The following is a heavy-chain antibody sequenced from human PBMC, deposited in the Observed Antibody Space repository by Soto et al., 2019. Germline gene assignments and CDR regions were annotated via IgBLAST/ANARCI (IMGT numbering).Heavy chain of an antibody. CDR2: TYYRSKWYN. CDR3: ARAWRRGALGRWENWNDGLRYYYMDG. Sequence: PSQTLSLTCAISGDSVSSNSAAWNWIRQSPSRGLEWLGRTYYRSKWYNDYAVSVKSRITINPDTSKNQFSLQLNSVTPEDTAVYYCARAWRRGALGRWENWNDGLRYYYMDGWGKGTKVTVSS. V-gene: IGHV6-1*01. D-gene: IGHD1-1*01. CDR1: GDSVSSNSAA. J-gene: IGHJ6*03.